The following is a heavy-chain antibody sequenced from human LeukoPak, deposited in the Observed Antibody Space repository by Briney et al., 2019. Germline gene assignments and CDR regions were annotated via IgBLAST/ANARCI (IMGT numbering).Heavy chain of an antibody. V-gene: IGHV4-34*01. J-gene: IGHJ4*01. D-gene: IGHD1-7*01. CDR3: ARGPYWNFYHGGVDY. CDR1: GGSFSGKY. Sequence: SETPAVAYAPYGGSFSGKYWSWIRQPPGKGLEWIGEINHSGSTNYNPSLKSRVTISVDTSKNQFSLKLSSVTAADTAVYYCARGPYWNFYHGGVDYWGYGALVTVSS. CDR2: INHSGST.